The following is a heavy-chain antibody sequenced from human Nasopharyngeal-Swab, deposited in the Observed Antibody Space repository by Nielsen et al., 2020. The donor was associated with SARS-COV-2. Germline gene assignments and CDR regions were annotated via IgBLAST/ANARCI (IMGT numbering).Heavy chain of an antibody. CDR1: GFTFSNFR. V-gene: IGHV3-48*02. J-gene: IGHJ4*02. D-gene: IGHD6-19*01. CDR2: ISSNSDTK. Sequence: GGSLRLSCAASGFTFSNFRMNWVRQAPGKGLEWVSCISSNSDTKYYADSVKGRFTISRDNAKNSLYLQMNSLRHEDTAVYYCASYAVISSGFVAGLDYWGQGTLVTVSS. CDR3: ASYAVISSGFVAGLDY.